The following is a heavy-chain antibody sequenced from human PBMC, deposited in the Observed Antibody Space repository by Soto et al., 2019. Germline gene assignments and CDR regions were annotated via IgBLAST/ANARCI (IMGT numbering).Heavy chain of an antibody. J-gene: IGHJ4*02. Sequence: QVQLVESGGGVVQPGRSLRLSCAASGFTFSSYAMHWVRQAPGKGLECVAVISYDGSNKYYADSVKGRFTISRDNSKNTLYLQMNSLRAEDTAVYYCARDPSGYDFQSPCFDYWGQGTLVTVSS. CDR2: ISYDGSNK. D-gene: IGHD5-12*01. CDR1: GFTFSSYA. V-gene: IGHV3-30-3*01. CDR3: ARDPSGYDFQSPCFDY.